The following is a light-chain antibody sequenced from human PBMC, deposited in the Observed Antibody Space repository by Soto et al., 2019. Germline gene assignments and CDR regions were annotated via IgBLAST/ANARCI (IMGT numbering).Light chain of an antibody. CDR2: GAS. J-gene: IGKJ4*01. V-gene: IGKV3D-15*01. Sequence: EIVMTQSPATLSVSPGERVTLSCRASQSVGSNLAWYQQKPGQAPRLLIYGASTRATGVPARFGGSGSGTEFALTISSLQSEDFAVYYCQQHNDWPLTFGGGTKVEIK. CDR1: QSVGSN. CDR3: QQHNDWPLT.